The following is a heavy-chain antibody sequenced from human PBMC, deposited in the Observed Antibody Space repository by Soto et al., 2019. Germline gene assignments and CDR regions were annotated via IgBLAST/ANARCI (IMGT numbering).Heavy chain of an antibody. CDR1: GVSISSGDYC. Sequence: SETLSLTCTVSGVSISSGDYCWSWIRQPPGKGLEWIGYIYYSGSTYYNPSLKSRVTISVDTSKNQFSLKLSSVTAADTAVYYCASRKSSPYFDYWGQGTLVTVSS. CDR3: ASRKSSPYFDY. J-gene: IGHJ4*02. V-gene: IGHV4-30-4*01. CDR2: IYYSGST. D-gene: IGHD3-10*01.